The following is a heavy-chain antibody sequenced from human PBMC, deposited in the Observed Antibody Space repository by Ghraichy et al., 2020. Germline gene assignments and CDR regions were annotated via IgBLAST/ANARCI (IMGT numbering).Heavy chain of an antibody. CDR2: IYYSGST. J-gene: IGHJ6*02. V-gene: IGHV4-59*01. D-gene: IGHD2-8*02. CDR3: ARDRRWGNRYYYYYGMDV. CDR1: GGSISSYY. Sequence: SETLSLTCTVSGGSISSYYWSWIRQPPGKGLEWIGYIYYSGSTNYNPSLKSRVTISVDTSKNQFSLKLSSVTAADTAVYYCARDRRWGNRYYYYYGMDVWGQGTTVTVSS.